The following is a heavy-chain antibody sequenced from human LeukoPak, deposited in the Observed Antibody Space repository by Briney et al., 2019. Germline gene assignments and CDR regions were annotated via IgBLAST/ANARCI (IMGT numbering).Heavy chain of an antibody. V-gene: IGHV1-46*01. CDR3: ARGDSSGPQVY. D-gene: IGHD3-22*01. CDR2: INPSGGST. Sequence: ASVKVSCKASGYTFSSYYMHWVRQAPGQGLEWMGIINPSGGSTKYAQKLQGRVTMTRDTSTSTVYMELSSLRSEDTAFYDCARGDSSGPQVYWGQGTLVTASS. J-gene: IGHJ4*02. CDR1: GYTFSSYY.